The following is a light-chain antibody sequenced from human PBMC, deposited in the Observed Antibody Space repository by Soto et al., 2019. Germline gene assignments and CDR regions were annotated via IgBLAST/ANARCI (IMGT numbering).Light chain of an antibody. V-gene: IGKV3-20*01. CDR1: KSVSSGF. CDR2: GAS. CDR3: QHYGRSVT. Sequence: EIVLTQSPGTLSLSPGERATLSCRASKSVSSGFLAWYQQKPGQAPRLLIYGASSRATGIPDRFSGSGSGTDFTLTISRLEPEDFAVYYCQHYGRSVTFGGGTKVEIK. J-gene: IGKJ4*01.